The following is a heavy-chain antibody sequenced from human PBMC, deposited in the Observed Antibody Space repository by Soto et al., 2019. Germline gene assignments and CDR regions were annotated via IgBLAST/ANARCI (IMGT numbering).Heavy chain of an antibody. CDR3: ARVLRSGYDRSVAEYYFDR. Sequence: SETLSLTCTVSGGSISSVGYYWGWIRQHPGKGMEWIGYIYHSGSTYYNPSLKSRFTIPIDTSENQFSLRLSSVTAADTAVYYCARVLRSGYDRSVAEYYFDRWGQGTLVTVSS. CDR1: GGSISSVGYY. CDR2: IYHSGST. V-gene: IGHV4-31*03. D-gene: IGHD5-12*01. J-gene: IGHJ4*02.